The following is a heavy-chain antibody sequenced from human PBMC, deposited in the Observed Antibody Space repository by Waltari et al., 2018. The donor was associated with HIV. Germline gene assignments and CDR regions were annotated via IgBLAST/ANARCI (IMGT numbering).Heavy chain of an antibody. D-gene: IGHD3-10*01. CDR3: AKDLNKFYHGSGFDF. Sequence: VQLVESGGGVVQSGGSLSLSCEVSGFDVLASGLHWVRQGPGKGLEWVAVMSYDGKSFYSDDVKGRFTMSRDTSKNTILLQMDRLKVGDGAVYHCAKDLNKFYHGSGFDFWGPGTPVTV. J-gene: IGHJ4*02. CDR2: MSYDGKS. V-gene: IGHV3-30*18. CDR1: GFDVLASG.